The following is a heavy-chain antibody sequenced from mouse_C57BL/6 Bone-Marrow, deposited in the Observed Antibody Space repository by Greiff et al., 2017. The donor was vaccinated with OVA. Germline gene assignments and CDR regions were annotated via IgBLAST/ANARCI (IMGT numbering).Heavy chain of an antibody. D-gene: IGHD1-1*01. Sequence: QVQLQQSGAELAKPGASVKLSCKASGYTFTSYWMHWVNQRPGQGLEWIGYINPSSGYTKYNQKFKDKATLTADKSSSTAYMQLSSLTYEDSAVYYCARGTTVVPYYFDYWGQGTTLTVSS. V-gene: IGHV1-7*01. J-gene: IGHJ2*01. CDR2: INPSSGYT. CDR3: ARGTTVVPYYFDY. CDR1: GYTFTSYW.